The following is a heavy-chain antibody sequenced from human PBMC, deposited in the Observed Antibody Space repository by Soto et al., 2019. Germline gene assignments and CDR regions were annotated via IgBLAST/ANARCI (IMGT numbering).Heavy chain of an antibody. Sequence: NPSETLSLTCTVSGDSISNYYWSWIRQPPGRGLEWIGYIYYSGSTNYNPSLKSRITISVDTSKNQFSLKLSSVTAADTAVYYCARRLYDGSGSYYFDYWGQGTLVTVSS. V-gene: IGHV4-59*08. CDR2: IYYSGST. J-gene: IGHJ4*02. CDR3: ARRLYDGSGSYYFDY. CDR1: GDSISNYY. D-gene: IGHD3-22*01.